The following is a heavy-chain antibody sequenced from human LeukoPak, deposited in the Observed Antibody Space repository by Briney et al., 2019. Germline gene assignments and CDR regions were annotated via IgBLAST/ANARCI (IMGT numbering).Heavy chain of an antibody. CDR1: GGTFSSYA. J-gene: IGHJ3*02. D-gene: IGHD3-22*01. V-gene: IGHV1-69*01. Sequence: SVKVSCKASGGTFSSYAISWVRQAPGQGLEWMGGIIPIFGTANYAQKFQGRVTITADESTSTAYMELSSLRSEDTAVYYCARDLTYYYDSSGYYWDAFDIWGQGTMVTASS. CDR3: ARDLTYYYDSSGYYWDAFDI. CDR2: IIPIFGTA.